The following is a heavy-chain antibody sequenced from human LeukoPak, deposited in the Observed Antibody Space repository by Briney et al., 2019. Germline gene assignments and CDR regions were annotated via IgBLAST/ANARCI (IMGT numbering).Heavy chain of an antibody. J-gene: IGHJ4*02. D-gene: IGHD3-22*01. CDR3: ARPDYDSSGYADY. Sequence: GRSLRLSCAAPGFTFSSYGMHWVRQAPGKGLEWVAVIWFDGSNKYYADSVKGRFTISRDNSKNTLYLQMNSLRGEDTAVYYCARPDYDSSGYADYWGQGTLVTVSS. CDR2: IWFDGSNK. CDR1: GFTFSSYG. V-gene: IGHV3-33*01.